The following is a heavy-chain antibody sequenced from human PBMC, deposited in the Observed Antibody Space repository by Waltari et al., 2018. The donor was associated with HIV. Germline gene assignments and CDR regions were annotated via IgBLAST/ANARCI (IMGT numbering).Heavy chain of an antibody. V-gene: IGHV4-34*02. D-gene: IGHD4-17*01. Sequence: QVDLRQWGTGLLKPSETLSRTCAVYGGYFVRHYWSLVRETPGKGLEWIGELNDGGKANYNPALKSRVSMSIDPSKKQFTLKLRSVTAADTAVYYCARGPRPSTVTAPGWYFDLWGRGTLVTVSS. CDR2: LNDGGKA. CDR1: GGYFVRHY. CDR3: ARGPRPSTVTAPGWYFDL. J-gene: IGHJ2*01.